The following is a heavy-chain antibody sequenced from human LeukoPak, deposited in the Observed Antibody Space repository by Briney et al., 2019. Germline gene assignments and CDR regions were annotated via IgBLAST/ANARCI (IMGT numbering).Heavy chain of an antibody. J-gene: IGHJ4*02. CDR1: GYTLTSYG. D-gene: IGHD3-10*01. CDR3: ARDPAFRGAQMEY. V-gene: IGHV1-18*01. CDR2: ISGYNGNT. Sequence: ASVKVSCKASGYTLTSYGFSWVRQAPGQGLEWMGWISGYNGNTNYAQNLQGRVTMTIDTSTSTAYMELRSLRSDDTAVHYCARDPAFRGAQMEYWGQGTLVTVSS.